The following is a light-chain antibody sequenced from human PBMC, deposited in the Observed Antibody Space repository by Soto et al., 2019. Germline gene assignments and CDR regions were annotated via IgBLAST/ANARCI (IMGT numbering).Light chain of an antibody. V-gene: IGKV3-20*01. J-gene: IGKJ1*01. CDR2: GAS. CDR3: QQYGSSPPWT. Sequence: EIVLMQSPCTLSFSPLERSTLSCRASQSVSSSYLAWYQQKPGQAPRLLIYGASSRATGIPDRFSGSGSGTDFTLTISRLEPEDFAVYYCQQYGSSPPWTFGQGTKVDIK. CDR1: QSVSSSY.